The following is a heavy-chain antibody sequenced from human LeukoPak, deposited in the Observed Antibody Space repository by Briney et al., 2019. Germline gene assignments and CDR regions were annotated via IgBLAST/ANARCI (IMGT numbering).Heavy chain of an antibody. CDR1: GGTFSNYG. D-gene: IGHD6-19*01. CDR3: AREVSRWLTGWTNDAFDV. J-gene: IGHJ3*01. V-gene: IGHV1-69*01. CDR2: IIPIFGTA. Sequence: SVKVSCKASGGTFSNYGITWVRQAPGQGLEWMGGIIPIFGTAMYAQKFQGRVTITADESTSTAYMELSSLRSEDTAVYYCAREVSRWLTGWTNDAFDVWGQGTLVIVSS.